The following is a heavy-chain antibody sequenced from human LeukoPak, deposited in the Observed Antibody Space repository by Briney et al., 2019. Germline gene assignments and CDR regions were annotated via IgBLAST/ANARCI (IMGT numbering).Heavy chain of an antibody. CDR3: ARAPKLLLWFGEPLDY. V-gene: IGHV3-21*04. Sequence: GGSLRLSCAASGFTFSSYSMNWVRQAPGKGLEWVSSISSSSSYIYYADSVKGRFTISRDNAKNSLYLQMNSLRAEDTAVYYCARAPKLLLWFGEPLDYWGQGTLVTVSS. J-gene: IGHJ4*02. CDR1: GFTFSSYS. CDR2: ISSSSSYI. D-gene: IGHD3-10*01.